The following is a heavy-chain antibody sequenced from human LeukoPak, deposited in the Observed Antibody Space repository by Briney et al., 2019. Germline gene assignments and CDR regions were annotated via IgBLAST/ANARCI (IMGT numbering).Heavy chain of an antibody. CDR3: ARGRDMVRGVSPHYFDY. Sequence: PSETLFLTCTVSGGSISSYYWSWIRQPPGKGLEWIGYIYYSGSTNYNPSLKSRVTISVDTSKNQFSLKLSSVTAADTAVYYCARGRDMVRGVSPHYFDYWGHGTLVIVSS. V-gene: IGHV4-59*01. J-gene: IGHJ4*01. D-gene: IGHD3-10*01. CDR1: GGSISSYY. CDR2: IYYSGST.